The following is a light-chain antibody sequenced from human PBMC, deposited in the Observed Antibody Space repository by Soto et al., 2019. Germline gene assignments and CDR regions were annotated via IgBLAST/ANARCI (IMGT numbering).Light chain of an antibody. V-gene: IGLV2-23*01. Sequence: QSALTQPASVSGSPGQSITISCTGTSSDVGSYNLVSWYQQHPGKAPKLMIYEGSKRPSGVSNRFSGSKSGNTASLTISWLQAEDEADYYCCSYAGSSTLVFGGGTKVTVL. J-gene: IGLJ3*02. CDR2: EGS. CDR1: SSDVGSYNL. CDR3: CSYAGSSTLV.